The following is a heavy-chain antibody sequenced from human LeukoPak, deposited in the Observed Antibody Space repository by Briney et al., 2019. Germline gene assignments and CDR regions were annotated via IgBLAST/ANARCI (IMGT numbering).Heavy chain of an antibody. CDR3: AKDVTTTVTTEGGY. CDR2: ISGSGGAT. D-gene: IGHD4-17*01. CDR1: GLTFSSSA. Sequence: PGGSLRLSCAASGLTFSSSAMSWDRQAPGRGLEWVSTISGSGGATYYADSVKGRFTISRDNSKNTLYLQMNSLRAEDTAVYYCAKDVTTTVTTEGGYWGQRTLVTVSS. V-gene: IGHV3-23*01. J-gene: IGHJ4*02.